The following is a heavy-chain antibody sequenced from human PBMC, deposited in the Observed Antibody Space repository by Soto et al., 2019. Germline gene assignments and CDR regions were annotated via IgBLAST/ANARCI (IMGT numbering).Heavy chain of an antibody. V-gene: IGHV4-31*03. Sequence: QVQLQESGPGLVKPSQTLSLTCTVSGGSISSGGYYWSWIRQHPGKGLEWIGYIYYSGSTYYNPSPKSRVTISVDTSKNQFSLKLSSVTAADTAVYYCARGWADGAAAGTRVTGWFDPWGQGTLVTVSS. D-gene: IGHD6-13*01. CDR3: ARGWADGAAAGTRVTGWFDP. CDR2: IYYSGST. J-gene: IGHJ5*02. CDR1: GGSISSGGYY.